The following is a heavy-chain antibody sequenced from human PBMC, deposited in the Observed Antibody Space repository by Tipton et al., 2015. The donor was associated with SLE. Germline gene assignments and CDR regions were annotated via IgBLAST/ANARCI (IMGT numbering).Heavy chain of an antibody. J-gene: IGHJ4*01. V-gene: IGHV4-39*02. CDR3: ARSTTTWPGGLDY. CDR2: IYFGGST. CDR1: GGSFSTSDYY. D-gene: IGHD5/OR15-5a*01. Sequence: TLSLTCTVSGGSFSTSDYYWGWIRQPPGKGLEWIGSIYFGGSTYYNPSLKSRVTISVDPSKNHFSLEVGSVTSADTAVYYCARSTTTWPGGLDYWGHGTLVSVSS.